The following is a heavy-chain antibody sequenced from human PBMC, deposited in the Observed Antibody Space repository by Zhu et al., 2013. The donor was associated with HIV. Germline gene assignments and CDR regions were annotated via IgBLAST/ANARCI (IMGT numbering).Heavy chain of an antibody. CDR1: GGTFSSYA. Sequence: QVQLVQSGAEVKKPGSSVKVSCKASGGTFSSYAISWVRQAPGQGLEWMGGIIPIFGTANYAQKFQGRVTITADESTSTAYMELSSLRSEDTAVYYCASTLTPEPASDYGDYEGVFWFDPWGQGTLVTVSS. CDR3: ASTLTPEPASDYGDYEGVFWFDP. D-gene: IGHD4-17*01. J-gene: IGHJ5*02. CDR2: IIPIFGTA. V-gene: IGHV1-69*01.